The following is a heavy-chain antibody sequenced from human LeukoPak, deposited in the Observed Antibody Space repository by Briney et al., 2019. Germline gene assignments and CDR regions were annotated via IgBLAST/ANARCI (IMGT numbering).Heavy chain of an antibody. CDR2: IYYSGST. CDR1: GGSISTYS. CDR3: ARAHSSGWPHMFDP. J-gene: IGHJ5*02. V-gene: IGHV4-59*01. D-gene: IGHD6-19*01. Sequence: PSETLSLTCTVSGGSISTYSWTWIRQPPRKGLEWIGNIYYSGSTNYNPSLKSRVTISIDTSKNQFSLKVSSVTAADTAVYYCARAHSSGWPHMFDPWGQGTLVTVPS.